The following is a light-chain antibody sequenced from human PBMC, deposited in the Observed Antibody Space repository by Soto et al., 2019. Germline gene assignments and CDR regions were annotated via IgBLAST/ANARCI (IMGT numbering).Light chain of an antibody. Sequence: QSVLTQPASMSGSPGQSITISCTGTSSDVGSYYPVSWFQQHPGKAPKLIIYEVNKRPSGVSDRFSGSKSGNTAPLTISGLQAADEAEYYCCSYAGDTTFFVFGTGTKVTVL. CDR2: EVN. CDR3: CSYAGDTTFFV. CDR1: SSDVGSYYP. J-gene: IGLJ1*01. V-gene: IGLV2-23*02.